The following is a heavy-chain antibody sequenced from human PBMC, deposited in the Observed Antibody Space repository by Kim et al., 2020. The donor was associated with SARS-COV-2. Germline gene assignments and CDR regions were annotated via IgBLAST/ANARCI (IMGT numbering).Heavy chain of an antibody. D-gene: IGHD1-26*01. CDR3: ASEEEGATDY. J-gene: IGHJ4*02. Sequence: GTNYAQKFQGRVTMTRDTSISTAYMELSRLRSDDTAVYYCASEEEGATDYWGQGTLVTVSS. CDR2: GT. V-gene: IGHV1-2*02.